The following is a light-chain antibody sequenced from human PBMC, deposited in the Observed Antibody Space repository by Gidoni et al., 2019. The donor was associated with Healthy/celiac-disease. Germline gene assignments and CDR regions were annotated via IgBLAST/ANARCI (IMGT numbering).Light chain of an antibody. J-gene: IGKJ4*01. Sequence: DIQMTKSPSTLSASVGDRVTITCRASQSISSWLAWYQQKPGKAPKLLIYKASSLESGVPSRFSGSGSGTEFTLTISSLQPDDFATYYCQQYNSYPPTFGGGTKVEIK. V-gene: IGKV1-5*03. CDR2: KAS. CDR1: QSISSW. CDR3: QQYNSYPPT.